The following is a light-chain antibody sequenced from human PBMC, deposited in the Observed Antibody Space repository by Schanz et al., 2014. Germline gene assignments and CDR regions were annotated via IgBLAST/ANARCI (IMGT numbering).Light chain of an antibody. Sequence: QSALTQPPSVSGSPGQSITISCTGSSSDVGGYNFVSWYQHHPGQAPKLLIYDVSKRPSGVYTRFSGSKSGNTASLTISGLQAEDEADYYCCSYAGDNTLRFGGGTKLTVL. CDR1: SSDVGGYNF. J-gene: IGLJ3*02. CDR2: DVS. V-gene: IGLV2-23*02. CDR3: CSYAGDNTLR.